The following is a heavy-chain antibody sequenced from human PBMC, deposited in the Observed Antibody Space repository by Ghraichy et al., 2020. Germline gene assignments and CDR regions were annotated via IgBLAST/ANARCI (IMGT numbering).Heavy chain of an antibody. Sequence: SGPTLVKPTETLTLTCTVSGFSLSHARLGVSWIHQPPGKALEWLAHIFSNDEKCYITSLKSRLTISKDTSKSQVVLSLTKMDPAETATYFCARTRVTVFGEVGGPQYDYHYYMDVWGKGNTVTVSS. J-gene: IGHJ6*03. CDR3: ARTRVTVFGEVGGPQYDYHYYMDV. CDR1: GFSLSHARLG. D-gene: IGHD3-3*01. CDR2: IFSNDEK. V-gene: IGHV2-26*01.